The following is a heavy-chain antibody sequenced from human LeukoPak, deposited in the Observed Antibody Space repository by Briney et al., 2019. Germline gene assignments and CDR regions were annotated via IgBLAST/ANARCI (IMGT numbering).Heavy chain of an antibody. V-gene: IGHV3-23*01. Sequence: PGGSLRLSCAASGFTFSSYAMSWVRQAPGKGLEWVSAISGSGGSTYYADSVKGRFTISRDNSKNTLYLQMNSLRAEDTAVYYCARPDWNRHLYYYGMDVWGQGTTVTVSS. CDR3: ARPDWNRHLYYYGMDV. J-gene: IGHJ6*02. D-gene: IGHD1-1*01. CDR2: ISGSGGST. CDR1: GFTFSSYA.